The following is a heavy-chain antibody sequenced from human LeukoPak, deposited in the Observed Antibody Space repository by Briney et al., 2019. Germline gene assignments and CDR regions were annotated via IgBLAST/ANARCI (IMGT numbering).Heavy chain of an antibody. CDR1: GFTFSSYA. Sequence: GGSLRLSCAASGFTFSSYAMSWVRQAPGKGLEWVSYISSSGSTIYYADSVKGRFTISRDNAKNSLYLQMNSLRAEDTAVYYCARKITEAYYYGSGTPSYYYYMDVWGKGTTVTISS. J-gene: IGHJ6*03. CDR3: ARKITEAYYYGSGTPSYYYYMDV. CDR2: ISSSGSTI. V-gene: IGHV3-48*03. D-gene: IGHD3-10*01.